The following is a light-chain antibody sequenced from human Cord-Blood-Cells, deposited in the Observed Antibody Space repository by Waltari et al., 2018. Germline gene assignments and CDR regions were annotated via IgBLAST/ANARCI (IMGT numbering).Light chain of an antibody. CDR3: QQSYSTPWT. J-gene: IGKJ1*01. V-gene: IGKV1-39*01. CDR1: QSISSY. Sequence: DIQMTQSPSPLSASVGDRVPITCRASQSISSYLNWYQQKPGKAPTLLIYAASSLQSGVPSRFNCSGSETDFTLTISSLQPEDFATYYCQQSYSTPWTFGQGTKVEIK. CDR2: AAS.